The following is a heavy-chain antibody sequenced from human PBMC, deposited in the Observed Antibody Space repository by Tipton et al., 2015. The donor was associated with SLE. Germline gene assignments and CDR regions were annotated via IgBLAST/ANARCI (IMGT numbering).Heavy chain of an antibody. J-gene: IGHJ5*02. V-gene: IGHV4-61*02. CDR3: ARERLRCGGDCYPDWFDP. CDR2: TYVTGLI. CDR1: GGSISSESHY. D-gene: IGHD2-21*01. Sequence: TLSLTCTVSGGSISSESHYWSWIRQTAGKGLEWIGLTYVTGLINYNPSLKSRLTISIDTTKNQFSLKLSSVTAADTAVYYCARERLRCGGDCYPDWFDPWGQGTLVTVSS.